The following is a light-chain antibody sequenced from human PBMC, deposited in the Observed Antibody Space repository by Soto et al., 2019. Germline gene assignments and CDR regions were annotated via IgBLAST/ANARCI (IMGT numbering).Light chain of an antibody. CDR1: QDISSW. Sequence: DIQMTQSPSSVSASVGDRVTITCRASQDISSWLAWYQQKPGKAPKIMIYAASSLQGGVPSRFSGSGSGTEFTLTISSLRPEDFATYYCQQASSFPPTFGQGTRLEI. CDR2: AAS. CDR3: QQASSFPPT. V-gene: IGKV1-12*01. J-gene: IGKJ5*01.